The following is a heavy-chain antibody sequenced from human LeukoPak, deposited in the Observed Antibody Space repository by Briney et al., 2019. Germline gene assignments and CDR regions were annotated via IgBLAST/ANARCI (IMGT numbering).Heavy chain of an antibody. CDR2: INPNSGGT. D-gene: IGHD1-26*01. V-gene: IGHV1-2*02. J-gene: IGHJ4*02. CDR1: GYTFTGYY. Sequence: ASVKVSCKASGYTFTGYYMHWVRQAPGQGLGWMGWINPNSGGTNYAQKFQGRVTMTRDTSISTAYMELSRLRSDDTAVYYCARVQSYSGSYGFDYWGQGTLVTVSS. CDR3: ARVQSYSGSYGFDY.